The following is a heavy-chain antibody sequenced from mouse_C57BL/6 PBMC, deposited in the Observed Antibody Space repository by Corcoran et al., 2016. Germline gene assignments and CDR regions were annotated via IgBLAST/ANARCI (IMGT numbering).Heavy chain of an antibody. V-gene: IGHV1-26*01. CDR3: ARGGPTIVTHFDY. Sequence: EVQLQQSGPELVKPGASVKISCKASGYTFTDYYMNWVKQSHGKSLEWIGDINPNNGGTSYNQKFKGKATLTVDKSSSTAYMELRSLTSEDSAVYYCARGGPTIVTHFDYWGQGTTLTVSS. CDR1: GYTFTDYY. D-gene: IGHD2-5*01. J-gene: IGHJ2*01. CDR2: INPNNGGT.